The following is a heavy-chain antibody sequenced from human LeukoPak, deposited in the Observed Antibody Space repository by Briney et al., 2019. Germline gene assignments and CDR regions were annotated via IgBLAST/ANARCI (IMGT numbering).Heavy chain of an antibody. V-gene: IGHV3-30*04. Sequence: GRSLRLSCAASGFTFSSYAMHWVRQAPGKGLEWVAVISYDGSNKYYADSVKGRFTISRDNSKNTLYLQMNSLRAEDTAVYYCARDRAAMVTFWETTFDHGGRGPLDSVSS. D-gene: IGHD5-18*01. CDR2: ISYDGSNK. CDR1: GFTFSSYA. J-gene: IGHJ4*02. CDR3: ARDRAAMVTFWETTFDH.